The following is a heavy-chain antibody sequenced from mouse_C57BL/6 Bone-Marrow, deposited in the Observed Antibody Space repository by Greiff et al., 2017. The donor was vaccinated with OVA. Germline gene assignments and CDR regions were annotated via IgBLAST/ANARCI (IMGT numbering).Heavy chain of an antibody. CDR3: ARDDPHGGYAMDY. J-gene: IGHJ4*01. V-gene: IGHV7-1*01. Sequence: EVMLVESGGGLVQSGRSLRLSCATSGFTFSDFYMEWVRQAPGKGLEWIAASRNKANDYTTEYSASVKGRFIVSRDTSQSILYLQMNALRAEDTAIYYCARDDPHGGYAMDYWGQGTSVTVSS. D-gene: IGHD6-1*01. CDR1: GFTFSDFY. CDR2: SRNKANDYTT.